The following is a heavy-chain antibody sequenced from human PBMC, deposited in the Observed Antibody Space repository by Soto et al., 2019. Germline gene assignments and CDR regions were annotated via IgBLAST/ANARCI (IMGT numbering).Heavy chain of an antibody. CDR1: GGSISRAGYS. CDR3: ASSRVVTTYFDY. CDR2: IYNSGST. Sequence: QLQLQESGSRLVKPSQTLSLTCAVSGGSISRAGYSWSWIRQSPGKGLEWIGYIYNSGSTFYNPSLKSRLTISVDRSKNQLSLQLNPVTAADTAVYYCASSRVVTTYFDYWGQGTLVTVSS. D-gene: IGHD2-21*02. J-gene: IGHJ4*02. V-gene: IGHV4-30-2*06.